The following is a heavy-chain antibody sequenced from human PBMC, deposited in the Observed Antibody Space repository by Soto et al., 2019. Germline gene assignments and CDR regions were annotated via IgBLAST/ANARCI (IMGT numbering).Heavy chain of an antibody. V-gene: IGHV5-10-1*01. D-gene: IGHD3-10*01. J-gene: IGHJ6*02. CDR3: ARSLGREVFYYYYYYGMDV. CDR2: IDPSDSYT. CDR1: GYSFTSYW. Sequence: RGESLKISCKGSGYSFTSYWISWVRQMPGEGLEWMGRIDPSDSYTNYSPSFQGHVTISADKSISTAYLQWSSLKASDTAMYYCARSLGREVFYYYYYYGMDVWGQGTTVTVSS.